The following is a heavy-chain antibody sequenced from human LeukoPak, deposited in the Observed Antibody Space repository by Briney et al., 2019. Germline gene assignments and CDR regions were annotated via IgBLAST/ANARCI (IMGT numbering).Heavy chain of an antibody. CDR3: ARPYYYDSSGYYYDAFDI. V-gene: IGHV4-4*02. CDR1: GGSISSINW. D-gene: IGHD3-22*01. J-gene: IGHJ3*02. Sequence: PSETLSLTCAVSGGSISSINWWSWVRQPPGKGLEWIGEIYHSGSTNYNPSLKSRVTISVDKSKNQFSLKLSSVTAADTAVYYCARPYYYDSSGYYYDAFDIWGQGTMVTVSS. CDR2: IYHSGST.